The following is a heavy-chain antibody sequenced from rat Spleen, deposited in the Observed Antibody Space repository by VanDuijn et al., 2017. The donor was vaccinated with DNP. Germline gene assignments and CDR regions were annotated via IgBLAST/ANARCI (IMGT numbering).Heavy chain of an antibody. CDR2: INSAGRT. CDR3: ARSGTSSFAY. V-gene: IGHV3-3*01. Sequence: EVQLQESGPGLLKPSQSLSLTCSVTGYSITSSSRWNWIRKFPGNTLEWMGYINSAGRTNYNPSLKSRISITRYTSKNQFFLQVNSVTTEDTATYYGARSGTSSFAYWGQGTLVTVSS. CDR1: GYSITSSSR. D-gene: IGHD3-1*01. J-gene: IGHJ3*01.